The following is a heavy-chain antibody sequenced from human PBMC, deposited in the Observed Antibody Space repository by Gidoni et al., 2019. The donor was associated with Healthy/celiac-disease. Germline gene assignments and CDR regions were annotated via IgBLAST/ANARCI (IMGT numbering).Heavy chain of an antibody. J-gene: IGHJ5*02. CDR1: GGSIRSGGYY. V-gene: IGHV4-31*03. Sequence: QVQLQASGPGLVKPSQTLSLTCTVSGGSIRSGGYYWSWIRQHPGKGLEWIGYIYYSGSTYYNPSLKSRVTISVDTSKNQFSLKLSSVTAADTAVYYCARGLEQLSAEFDPWGQGTLVTVSS. D-gene: IGHD6-6*01. CDR2: IYYSGST. CDR3: ARGLEQLSAEFDP.